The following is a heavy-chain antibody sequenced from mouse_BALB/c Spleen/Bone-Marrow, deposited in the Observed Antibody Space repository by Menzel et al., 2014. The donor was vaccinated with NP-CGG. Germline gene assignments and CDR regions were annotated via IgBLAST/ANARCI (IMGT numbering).Heavy chain of an antibody. CDR1: GYTFSSYW. CDR2: ILPGSGNT. J-gene: IGHJ4*01. D-gene: IGHD1-1*01. CDR3: AREDITTVVEMDY. V-gene: IGHV1-9*01. Sequence: VKLMESGAELMKPGASVKISCKATGYTFSSYWIEWVKQRPGHGLEWIGEILPGSGNTNYNEKFKGKATFTADTSSNTAYMRLSSLTSEDSAVYYCAREDITTVVEMDYWGQGTSVTVSS.